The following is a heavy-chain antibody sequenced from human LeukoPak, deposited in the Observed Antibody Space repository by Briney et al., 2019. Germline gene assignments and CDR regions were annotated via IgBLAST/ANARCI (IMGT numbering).Heavy chain of an antibody. Sequence: SVKASCKASGYTFTSYYMHWVRQAPGQGLEWMGIINPSGGSTSYAQKFQGRVTMTRDTSTSTVYMELRSLRSDDTAVYYCARDHLFIAAGSGYWGQGTLVTVSS. V-gene: IGHV1-46*01. CDR2: INPSGGST. D-gene: IGHD6-13*01. CDR1: GYTFTSYY. J-gene: IGHJ4*02. CDR3: ARDHLFIAAGSGY.